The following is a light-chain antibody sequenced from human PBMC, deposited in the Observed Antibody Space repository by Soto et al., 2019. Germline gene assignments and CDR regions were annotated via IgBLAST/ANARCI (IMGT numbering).Light chain of an antibody. CDR1: QNIXSD. J-gene: IGKJ1*01. V-gene: IGKV3-11*01. CDR3: QQYNNWPTWT. Sequence: IVLTQSAATLSLSRGERATLSCRTSQNIXSDVTWFEQKPGQAPRLLMSDVPNRATGIPARFSGSGSGTDFTLTIISLQSEDFAVYYSQQYNNWPTWTFGQGTKVDIK. CDR2: DVP.